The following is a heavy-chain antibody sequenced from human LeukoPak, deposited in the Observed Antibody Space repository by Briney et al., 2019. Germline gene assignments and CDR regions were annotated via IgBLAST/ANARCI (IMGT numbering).Heavy chain of an antibody. J-gene: IGHJ4*02. CDR2: ISNDGSNK. D-gene: IGHD6-13*01. Sequence: HPGGSLRLSCAASGFTFSIYSIHWVRQAPGKGLEWVAVISNDGSNKYYAESVKGRFTISRDNSKNTLYLQMNSLRAEDTAVYYCAKPETPGYSSTWGRYYFDYWGQGTLVTVSS. V-gene: IGHV3-30*18. CDR1: GFTFSIYS. CDR3: AKPETPGYSSTWGRYYFDY.